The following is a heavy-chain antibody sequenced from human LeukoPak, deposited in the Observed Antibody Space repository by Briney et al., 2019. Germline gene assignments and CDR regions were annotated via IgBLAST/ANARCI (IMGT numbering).Heavy chain of an antibody. CDR1: GFTVSSNY. Sequence: GGSLRLSCAASGFTVSSNYMSWVSQAPGKGLEWVSVIYSGGSTYYADSVKGRFTISRDNSKNTLYLQMNSLRAEDTAVYYCASRAPPDYGAELGYYYYYYGMYVWGQGTTVTVSS. CDR3: ASRAPPDYGAELGYYYYYYGMYV. J-gene: IGHJ6*02. CDR2: IYSGGST. V-gene: IGHV3-66*01. D-gene: IGHD4-17*01.